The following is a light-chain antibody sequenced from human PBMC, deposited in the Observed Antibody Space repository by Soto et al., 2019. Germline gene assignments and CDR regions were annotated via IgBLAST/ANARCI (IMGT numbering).Light chain of an antibody. J-gene: IGLJ3*02. V-gene: IGLV1-47*01. CDR1: GSNIGNNF. Sequence: QSVLTQPPSASGTPGQRITISCSGSGSNIGNNFVYWYQHLPGTAPKLFIYRNTERPSGVPDRFSGSKSGTSVSLAISGLRSEDEATYYCAAWDDSLRGVVFGGGTKLTVL. CDR2: RNT. CDR3: AAWDDSLRGVV.